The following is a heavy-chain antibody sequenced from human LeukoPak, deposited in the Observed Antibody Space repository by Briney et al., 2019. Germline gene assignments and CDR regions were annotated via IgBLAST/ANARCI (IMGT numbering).Heavy chain of an antibody. Sequence: SETLSLTCTVSGGSISSYYWSWIRQPPGKGLGWIGYIYYSGSTNYNPSLKSRVTISVDTSKNQFSLKLSSVTAADTAVYYCARHRAYDGRVDYWGQGTLVTVSS. J-gene: IGHJ4*02. CDR1: GGSISSYY. V-gene: IGHV4-59*08. CDR2: IYYSGST. CDR3: ARHRAYDGRVDY. D-gene: IGHD5-12*01.